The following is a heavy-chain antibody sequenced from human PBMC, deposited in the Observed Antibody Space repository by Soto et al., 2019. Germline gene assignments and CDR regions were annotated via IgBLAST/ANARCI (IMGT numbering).Heavy chain of an antibody. D-gene: IGHD3-10*01. Sequence: GGSLRLSCAASGFTFSSYWMSWVRQAPGKGLEWVANIKQDGSEKYYVDSVKGRFTISRDNAKNSLYLQMNSLRAEDTAVYYCARVRRGSGGFYYYYMDVWGKGTTVTVSS. CDR1: GFTFSSYW. CDR2: IKQDGSEK. J-gene: IGHJ6*03. CDR3: ARVRRGSGGFYYYYMDV. V-gene: IGHV3-7*04.